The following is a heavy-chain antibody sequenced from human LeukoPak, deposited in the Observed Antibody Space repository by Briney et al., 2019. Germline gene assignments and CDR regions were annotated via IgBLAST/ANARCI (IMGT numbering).Heavy chain of an antibody. J-gene: IGHJ4*02. D-gene: IGHD2-2*01. CDR2: INPNSGGT. V-gene: IGHV1-2*02. CDR1: GYTFTGYY. Sequence: ASVKVSCKASGYTFTGYYMHWVRQAPGQGLEWMGWINPNSGGTNYAQKSQGRVTMTRDTSISTAYMELSRLRSDDTAVYYCARDIFLTAGGSTSEDWGQGTLVTVSS. CDR3: ARDIFLTAGGSTSED.